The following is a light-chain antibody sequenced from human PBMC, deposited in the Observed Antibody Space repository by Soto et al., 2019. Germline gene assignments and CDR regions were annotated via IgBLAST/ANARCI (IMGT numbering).Light chain of an antibody. CDR3: QQTYSTPYT. V-gene: IGKV1-39*01. J-gene: IGKJ2*01. Sequence: IHMTQSPSSLSASVGDRVTISCRTSQRITTYLNWYQQKPGEAPKLLISTSGTLQRGVPSRFSGSGSGTDFTLTITSLQRADFATYCCQQTYSTPYTFGQGTQLEIK. CDR1: QRITTY. CDR2: TSG.